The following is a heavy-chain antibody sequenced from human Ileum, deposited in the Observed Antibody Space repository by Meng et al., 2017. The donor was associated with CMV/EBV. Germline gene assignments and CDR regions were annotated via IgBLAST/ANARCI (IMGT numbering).Heavy chain of an antibody. J-gene: IGHJ5*02. D-gene: IGHD6-6*01. Sequence: VQLQQWGAGLLKPSETLSLTCVVQGGSFGDYYWSWIRQPPGKGLEWIGEINHSGSTNYNPSLKSRLIISVDTSKNQFSLRLSSVTAADTAVYYCARAQTNWIPLSIAARGEFDPWGQGILVTVSS. V-gene: IGHV4-34*01. CDR2: INHSGST. CDR3: ARAQTNWIPLSIAARGEFDP. CDR1: GGSFGDYY.